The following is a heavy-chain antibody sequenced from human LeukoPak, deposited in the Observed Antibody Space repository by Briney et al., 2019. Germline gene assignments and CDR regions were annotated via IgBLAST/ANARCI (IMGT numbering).Heavy chain of an antibody. CDR1: GYTFVNYG. Sequence: ASVKVSCKASGYTFVNYGIMWLRQVPRHGLEWVGWISANNGNTKYTDKFQGRVTMTTDTSTSTAYMELRGLRSEDMGIYYCAKDRGMYNHFRSGSDSWGQGTLIIVSS. D-gene: IGHD6-25*01. CDR2: ISANNGNT. V-gene: IGHV1-18*03. J-gene: IGHJ5*02. CDR3: AKDRGMYNHFRSGSDS.